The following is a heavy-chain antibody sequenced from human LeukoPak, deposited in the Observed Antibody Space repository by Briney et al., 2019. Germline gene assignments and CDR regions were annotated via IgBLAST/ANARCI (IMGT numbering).Heavy chain of an antibody. Sequence: ASVKVSCKVSGYTLTELSMHWVRQAPGKGLEWMGGFDPEDGETIYAQKFQGRVTMTEDTSTDTAYMELSSLRSEDTAVHYCATDLRSYSSSVLWGQGTLVTVSS. D-gene: IGHD6-6*01. CDR3: ATDLRSYSSSVL. CDR1: GYTLTELS. V-gene: IGHV1-24*01. J-gene: IGHJ4*02. CDR2: FDPEDGET.